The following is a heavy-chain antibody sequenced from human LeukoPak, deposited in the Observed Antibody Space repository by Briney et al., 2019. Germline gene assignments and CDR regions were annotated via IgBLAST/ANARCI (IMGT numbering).Heavy chain of an antibody. D-gene: IGHD6-19*01. V-gene: IGHV3-21*01. CDR3: ATCLGYSSGWPPLYYYYYMDV. CDR1: GFTFSSYS. CDR2: ISSSSSYI. J-gene: IGHJ6*03. Sequence: PGGSLRLSCAASGFTFSSYSMNWVRQAPGKGLEWVSSISSSSSYIYYADSVKGRFTISRDNAKNSLYLQMNSLRAEDTAVYYCATCLGYSSGWPPLYYYYYMDVWGKGTTVTVSS.